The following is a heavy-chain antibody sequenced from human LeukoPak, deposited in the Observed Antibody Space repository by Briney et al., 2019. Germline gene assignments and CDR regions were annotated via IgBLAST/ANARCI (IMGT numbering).Heavy chain of an antibody. CDR1: RFTFSSYA. D-gene: IGHD3-9*01. CDR2: ISGSGSKT. V-gene: IGHV3-23*01. J-gene: IGHJ4*02. Sequence: GGSLRLSCAASRFTFSSYAMSWVRQAPGQGLEWVSGISGSGSKTYYADSVKGRFTISRDNSKSTLYLQINGLRAEDTAVCYCAKDKFYYDILTGPIDYWGQGTLVTVSS. CDR3: AKDKFYYDILTGPIDY.